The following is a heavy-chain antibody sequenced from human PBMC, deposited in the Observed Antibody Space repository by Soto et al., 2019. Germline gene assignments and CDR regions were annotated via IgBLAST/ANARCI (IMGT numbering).Heavy chain of an antibody. V-gene: IGHV2-5*02. CDR3: VHSRCGGDCLRSYSSHYYYGMDV. D-gene: IGHD2-21*02. CDR2: IYWDNDK. J-gene: IGHJ6*02. Sequence: QITLKESGPTLVKPTQTLTLTCTFSGFSLSTGGVGVGWIRQPPGKALEWLALIYWDNDKRYSPSLRSMLTVTKNTSKNLVVLTMTNMDPVDTATYYCVHSRCGGDCLRSYSSHYYYGMDVWGQGTTVTVFS. CDR1: GFSLSTGGVG.